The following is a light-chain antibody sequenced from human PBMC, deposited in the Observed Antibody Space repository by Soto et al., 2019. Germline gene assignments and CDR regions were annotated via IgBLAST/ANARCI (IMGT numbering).Light chain of an antibody. J-gene: IGKJ1*01. CDR2: AAS. CDR3: QKYNPAPRT. CDR1: QGISDY. Sequence: DIQMTQSPSSLSASVGDRVTITCRASQGISDYLAWYQQKPGKVPRLLIYAASTLQSGVPSRFRGSGSGTDFTLTISSLQPEDVATYYCQKYNPAPRTFGQGTKVEIK. V-gene: IGKV1-27*01.